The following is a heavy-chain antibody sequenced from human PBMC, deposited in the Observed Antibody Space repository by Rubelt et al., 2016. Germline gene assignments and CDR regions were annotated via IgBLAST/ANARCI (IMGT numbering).Heavy chain of an antibody. CDR3: ARLRGSPQGAAFDI. V-gene: IGHV5-51*01. J-gene: IGHJ3*02. D-gene: IGHD1-26*01. CDR2: IYPGDSDT. Sequence: EVQLVQSGAEVKKPGESLKISCKGSGYSFTTYWIGWVRQMPGKGLECMGIIYPGDSDTAYSPSCQGQGTISADKSISTAYLQWSSRKASDTAMYYCARLRGSPQGAAFDIWGQGTMVTVSS. CDR1: GYSFTTYW.